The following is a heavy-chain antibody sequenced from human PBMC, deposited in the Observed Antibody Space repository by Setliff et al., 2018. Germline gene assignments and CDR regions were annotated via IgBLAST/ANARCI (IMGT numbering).Heavy chain of an antibody. V-gene: IGHV4-61*09. CDR3: ARGDSSGNNYPVLDY. D-gene: IGHD5-18*01. CDR1: GGSINSGPYY. CDR2: IYFKGSM. J-gene: IGHJ4*02. Sequence: PSETLSLTCTVTGGSINSGPYYWTWIRQSAGKGLEWLGQIYFKGSMNYNPSLKSRVTISADSSKSQFFLRLTSVTAADTAIYYCARGDSSGNNYPVLDYWGQGTLVTVSS.